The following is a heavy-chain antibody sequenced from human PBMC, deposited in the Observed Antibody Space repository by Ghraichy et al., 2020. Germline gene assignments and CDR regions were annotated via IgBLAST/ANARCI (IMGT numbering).Heavy chain of an antibody. CDR2: FYNSGSS. CDR1: GGSISDSY. V-gene: IGHV4-59*01. J-gene: IGHJ4*02. D-gene: IGHD2-2*01. Sequence: PETLSLTCTLSGGSISDSYWTWIRQPPGKGLEWIGYFYNSGSSNYNPSLESRVTMSVDTSKNQFSLKLRSVTAADTAVYYCARGGLSFFDYWGQGTLVTVSS. CDR3: ARGGLSFFDY.